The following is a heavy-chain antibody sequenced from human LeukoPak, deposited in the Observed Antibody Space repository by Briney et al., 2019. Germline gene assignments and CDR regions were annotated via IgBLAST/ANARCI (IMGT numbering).Heavy chain of an antibody. D-gene: IGHD4-11*01. Sequence: PSETLSLTCAVYGGSFSGYYWSWIRQPPGKGLEWIGEINHSGSTNYNPSLKSRVTISVDTSKNQFSLKLSSVTAADTAVYYCARDSNYEHPARNCYGVDVWGQGTTVTVSS. J-gene: IGHJ6*02. CDR2: INHSGST. V-gene: IGHV4-34*01. CDR3: ARDSNYEHPARNCYGVDV. CDR1: GGSFSGYY.